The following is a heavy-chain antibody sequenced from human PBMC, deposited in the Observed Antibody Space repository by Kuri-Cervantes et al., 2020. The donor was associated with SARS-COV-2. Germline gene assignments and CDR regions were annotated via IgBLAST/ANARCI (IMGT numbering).Heavy chain of an antibody. CDR2: ISGSGGST. CDR1: GFTFSSYA. J-gene: IGHJ4*02. Sequence: LSLTCAASGFTFSSYAMSWVRQAPGKGLEWVSAISGSGGSTYYADSVKGRFTISRDNSKNTLYLQMNSLRAEDTAVYYCARGGSSSSVWGQGTLVTVSS. V-gene: IGHV3-23*01. CDR3: ARGGSSSSV. D-gene: IGHD6-6*01.